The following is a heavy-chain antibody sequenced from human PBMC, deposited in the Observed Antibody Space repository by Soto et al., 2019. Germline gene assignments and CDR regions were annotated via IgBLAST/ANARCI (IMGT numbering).Heavy chain of an antibody. D-gene: IGHD3-22*01. Sequence: GESLKIACKGSGYSFTSYWIGWVRQMPGKGLEWMGIIYPGDSDTRYSPSFQGQVTISADKSISTAYLQWSSLKASDTAMYYCASTDDSSGYYYNYYYGMDVWGQGTTVTVSS. J-gene: IGHJ6*02. V-gene: IGHV5-51*01. CDR3: ASTDDSSGYYYNYYYGMDV. CDR2: IYPGDSDT. CDR1: GYSFTSYW.